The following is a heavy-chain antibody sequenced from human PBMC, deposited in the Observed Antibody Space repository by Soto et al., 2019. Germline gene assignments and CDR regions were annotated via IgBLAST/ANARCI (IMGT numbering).Heavy chain of an antibody. D-gene: IGHD3-10*01. V-gene: IGHV4-59*02. J-gene: IGHJ5*02. Sequence: QVQLQESGPGLVKPSGTLSLTCSVTGASVSSHSWSWIRQSPGKGLEWIGYIHYSGGTNYTPSLSCQVTISVATSKNQLSLNLTSLTAADTAVYYCARCGTSGSAVYNWFDPWGQGTLVTVSS. CDR3: ARCGTSGSAVYNWFDP. CDR1: GASVSSHS. CDR2: IHYSGGT.